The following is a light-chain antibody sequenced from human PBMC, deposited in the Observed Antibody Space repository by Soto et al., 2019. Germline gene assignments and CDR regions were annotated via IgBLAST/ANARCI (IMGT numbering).Light chain of an antibody. CDR3: SSYTSSSTLDVV. V-gene: IGLV1-47*02. Sequence: QSVLTQPPSASGTPGQRVTISCSGSSSNIGRDYVYWFQQLPGTAPKLLIYTNNQRPSGVPDRFSGSKSGTSASLAISGLQAEDEADYYCSSYTSSSTLDVVFGGGTKVTVL. CDR1: SSNIGRDY. J-gene: IGLJ2*01. CDR2: TNN.